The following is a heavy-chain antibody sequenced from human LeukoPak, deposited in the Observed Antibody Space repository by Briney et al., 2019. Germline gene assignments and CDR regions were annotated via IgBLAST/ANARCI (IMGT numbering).Heavy chain of an antibody. J-gene: IGHJ3*02. Sequence: GGSLRLSCAASGFTFSSYAMSWVRQAPGKGLEWVSAISGSGGSTYYADSVKGRFTISRDNSKNTLYLQMNSLRAEDTAVYYCAKDREWELLRDYYAFDIWGQGTMVTVSS. V-gene: IGHV3-23*01. CDR3: AKDREWELLRDYYAFDI. D-gene: IGHD1-26*01. CDR2: ISGSGGST. CDR1: GFTFSSYA.